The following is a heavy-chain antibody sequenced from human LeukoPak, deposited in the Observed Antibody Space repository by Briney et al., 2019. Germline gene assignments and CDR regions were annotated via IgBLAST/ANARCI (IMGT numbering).Heavy chain of an antibody. CDR2: IIPIFGTA. J-gene: IGHJ4*02. V-gene: IGHV1-69*06. D-gene: IGHD3-22*01. CDR3: ARQGGYYDSSGYFYFDY. Sequence: SVKVSCKASGGTFSSYAISWVRQAPGQGLEWMGGIIPIFGTANYAQKFQGRVTITADKSTSTAYMELSSLRSEDTAVYYCARQGGYYDSSGYFYFDYWGQGTLVTVSS. CDR1: GGTFSSYA.